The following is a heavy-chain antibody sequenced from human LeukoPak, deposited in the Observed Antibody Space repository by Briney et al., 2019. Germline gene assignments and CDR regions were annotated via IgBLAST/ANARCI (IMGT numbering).Heavy chain of an antibody. CDR1: GFTFSSYA. J-gene: IGHJ5*02. Sequence: GGSLRLSCAASGFTFSSYAMHWVCQAPGKGLEWVAVISNDGSNKYYADSVKGRFTISRDNSKNTLYLQMNSLRAEDTAVYFCARAVRGSGPNWFDPWGQGTLVTVSS. V-gene: IGHV3-30-3*01. CDR3: ARAVRGSGPNWFDP. CDR2: ISNDGSNK. D-gene: IGHD2-15*01.